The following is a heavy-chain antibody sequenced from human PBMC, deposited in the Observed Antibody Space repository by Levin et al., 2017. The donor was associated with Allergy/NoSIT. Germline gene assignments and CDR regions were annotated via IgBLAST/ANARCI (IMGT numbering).Heavy chain of an antibody. CDR3: AKDVVFGTSSWSLDF. J-gene: IGHJ4*02. CDR2: ISYDGSDK. CDR1: GFTFSSFG. Sequence: GGSLRLSCAASGFTFSSFGMHWVRQAPGKGLEWVAVISYDGSDKYYADSVKGRFTISRDNTKNTLYLQMNSLRSEDAAVYYCAKDVVFGTSSWSLDFWGQGTLVTVSS. D-gene: IGHD6-13*01. V-gene: IGHV3-30*18.